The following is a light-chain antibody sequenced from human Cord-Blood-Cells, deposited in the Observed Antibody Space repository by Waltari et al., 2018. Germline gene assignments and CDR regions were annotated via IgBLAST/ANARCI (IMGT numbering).Light chain of an antibody. CDR1: QSISSY. CDR2: AAS. CDR3: QQCYSAPWT. J-gene: IGKJ1*01. Sequence: DIQMTQSPSSMSASVGDRVTITCRASQSISSYLNWYQQKPGKASKLLIYAASSLQSGVPSRFSSSGPGPDYTLTISSRQPEGLATYYRQQCYSAPWTFGQGTKVEIK. V-gene: IGKV1-39*01.